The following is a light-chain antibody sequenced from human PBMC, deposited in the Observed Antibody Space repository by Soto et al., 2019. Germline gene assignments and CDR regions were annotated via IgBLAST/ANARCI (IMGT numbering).Light chain of an antibody. CDR3: MQGTRWPWT. CDR2: EVS. CDR1: QSLIHSDGNTY. J-gene: IGKJ1*01. Sequence: DVVMTQSPLSLPVTLGQPASISCRSSQSLIHSDGNTYLSWFQQRPGQSPRRLIYEVSDRGSGVPDRFSGSGSGTDFTLNISRVEAEDVGVYYCMQGTRWPWTFGQGTEVEIK. V-gene: IGKV2-30*02.